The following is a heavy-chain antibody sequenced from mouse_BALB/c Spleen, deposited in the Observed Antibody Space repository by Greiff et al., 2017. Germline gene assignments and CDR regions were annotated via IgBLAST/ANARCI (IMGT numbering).Heavy chain of an antibody. V-gene: IGHV1-80*01. D-gene: IGHD2-4*01. CDR2: IYPGDGDT. CDR1: GYAFSSYW. CDR3: ARGEDYDYAMDY. Sequence: QVQLQQSGAELVRPGSSVKISCKASGYAFSSYWMNWVKQRPGQGLEWIGQIYPGDGDTNYNGKFKGKATLTADKSSSTAYMQLSSLTSEDSAVYFCARGEDYDYAMDYWVKEPQSPSPQ. J-gene: IGHJ4*01.